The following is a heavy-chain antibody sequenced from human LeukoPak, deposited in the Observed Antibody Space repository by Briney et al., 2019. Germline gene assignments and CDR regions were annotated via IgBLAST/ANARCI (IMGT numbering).Heavy chain of an antibody. CDR3: ARNALWLGELRFSKKFQNGFAP. CDR1: GYSFTSYW. J-gene: IGHJ5*02. D-gene: IGHD3-10*01. V-gene: IGHV5-51*01. CDR2: IYPGDSDT. Sequence: GESLKISCKGSGYSFTSYWIGWVRQMPGKGLEWMGIIYPGDSDTRYSPSFQGQVTISADKSISTAYLQWSSLKASDTAMYYCARNALWLGELRFSKKFQNGFAPGGQETLVTV.